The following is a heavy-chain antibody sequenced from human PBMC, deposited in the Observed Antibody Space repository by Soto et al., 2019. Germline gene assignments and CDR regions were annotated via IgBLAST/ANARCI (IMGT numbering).Heavy chain of an antibody. D-gene: IGHD3-3*01. CDR2: ISYDGSLK. CDR3: ARAPQPASFWGGYSIPDV. V-gene: IGHV3-30-3*01. CDR1: GFTFSTYS. J-gene: IGHJ6*02. Sequence: QVQLVEAGGGVVQPGGSLRLSCAASGFTFSTYSMHWVRQAPGKGLEWVAVISYDGSLKYYADSVKGRFTISRDNSKNKLYLQMNSLRAEDTAMYYCARAPQPASFWGGYSIPDVWGQGTTVTVSS.